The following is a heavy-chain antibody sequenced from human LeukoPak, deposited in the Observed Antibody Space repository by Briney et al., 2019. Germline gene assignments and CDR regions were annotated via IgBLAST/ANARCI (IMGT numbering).Heavy chain of an antibody. V-gene: IGHV4-34*01. Sequence: SETLSLTCAVYGGYFSGYYWSWIRQPPGKGLEWIGEINHSGSTNYNPSLKSRVTISVDTSKNQFSLKLSSVTAADTAVYYCARATGLLGPSDWGQGTLVTVSS. CDR2: INHSGST. CDR1: GGYFSGYY. D-gene: IGHD3-10*01. J-gene: IGHJ4*02. CDR3: ARATGLLGPSD.